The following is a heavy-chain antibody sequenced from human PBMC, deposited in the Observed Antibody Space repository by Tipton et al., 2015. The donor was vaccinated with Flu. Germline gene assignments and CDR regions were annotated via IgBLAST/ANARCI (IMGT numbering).Heavy chain of an antibody. J-gene: IGHJ6*03. V-gene: IGHV4-39*01. CDR1: GGSISSYY. CDR2: IYYSGST. Sequence: TLSLTCTVSGGSISSYYWGWIRQPPGKGLEWIGSIYYSGSTYYNPSLKSRVTISVDTSKNQFSLKLSSVTAADTAVYYCARQSTLNMDVWGKGTTVTVSS. CDR3: ARQSTLNMDV.